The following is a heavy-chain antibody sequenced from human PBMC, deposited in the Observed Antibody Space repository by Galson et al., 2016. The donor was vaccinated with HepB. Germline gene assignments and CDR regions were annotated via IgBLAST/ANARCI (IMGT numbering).Heavy chain of an antibody. J-gene: IGHJ4*02. CDR3: AKRGYCSGGTCPFDE. V-gene: IGHV3-23*01. CDR2: ITNTDGRT. CDR1: GFTFSTYP. Sequence: SLRLSCAVSGFTFSTYPMSWVRQLPGKGLEWVSTITNTDGRTYYGDSVKGRFTISTDNSKNTLYLQMNSLRVDDTAVYYCAKRGYCSGGTCPFDEWGQGTLVTVSS. D-gene: IGHD2-15*01.